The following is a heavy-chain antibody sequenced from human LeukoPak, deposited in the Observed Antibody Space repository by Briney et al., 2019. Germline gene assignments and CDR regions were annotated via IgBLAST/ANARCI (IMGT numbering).Heavy chain of an antibody. CDR2: INSDGSST. J-gene: IGHJ4*02. D-gene: IGHD3-22*01. CDR1: GFTFSSYW. V-gene: IGHV3-74*01. Sequence: GGSLRLSCAAPGFTFSSYWMHWVRQAPGKGLVWVSRINSDGSSTSYADSVKGRFTISRDNAKSSLYLQMNSLRADDTAVYYCARDRALYDSRRGYYYTEDDYWGQGTLVTVSS. CDR3: ARDRALYDSRRGYYYTEDDY.